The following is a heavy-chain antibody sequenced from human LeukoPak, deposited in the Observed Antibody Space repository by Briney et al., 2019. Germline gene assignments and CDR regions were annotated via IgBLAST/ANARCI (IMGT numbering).Heavy chain of an antibody. CDR2: ISAYNGNT. Sequence: ASVKVSCKASGYTFTSYGISWVRQAHGQGLEWMGWISAYNGNTNYAQKLQGRVTMTTDTSTSTAYMELRSLRSDDTAVYYCARGRHLEYCSGGSCYGRENDYWGQGTLVTVSS. CDR3: ARGRHLEYCSGGSCYGRENDY. J-gene: IGHJ4*02. D-gene: IGHD2-15*01. CDR1: GYTFTSYG. V-gene: IGHV1-18*01.